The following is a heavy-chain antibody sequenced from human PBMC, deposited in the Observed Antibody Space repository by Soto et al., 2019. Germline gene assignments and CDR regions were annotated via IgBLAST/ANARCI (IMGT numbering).Heavy chain of an antibody. Sequence: SETLSLTCAVYGGSFSGYYWSWIRQPPGKGLEWIGEINHSGSTNYNPSLKSRVTISVDTSKNQFSLKLSSVTAADTAVYYCARGNMRQAPGAYWYFDHWGRGTLVTVSS. CDR3: ARGNMRQAPGAYWYFDH. V-gene: IGHV4-34*01. CDR1: GGSFSGYY. J-gene: IGHJ2*01. CDR2: INHSGST. D-gene: IGHD3-16*01.